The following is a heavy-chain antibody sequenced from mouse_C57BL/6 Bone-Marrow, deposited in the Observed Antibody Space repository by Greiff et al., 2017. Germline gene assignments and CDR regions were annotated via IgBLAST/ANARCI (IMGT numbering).Heavy chain of an antibody. CDR3: AGGDDYERTWFAY. V-gene: IGHV5-4*01. J-gene: IGHJ3*01. D-gene: IGHD2-4*01. CDR1: GFTFTSYA. Sequence: EVQLVESGGGLVKPGGSLKLSCAASGFTFTSYAMSWVRQTPEKRLEWVATISDGGSYTYYPDNVKGRYTISRDNATNNLYLQMSSLKSEDTAMYYCAGGDDYERTWFAYWGQGTLVTVSA. CDR2: ISDGGSYT.